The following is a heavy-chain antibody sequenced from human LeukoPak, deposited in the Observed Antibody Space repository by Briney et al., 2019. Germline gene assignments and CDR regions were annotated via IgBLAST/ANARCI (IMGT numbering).Heavy chain of an antibody. Sequence: GGSLRLSCAASGFTFSTYNMNWVRQAPGKGLEWVSSISSSSSYIYYADAVKGRFTISRDNAKKSMYLQMNSLRAEDTAVYYCARDRVWYYDSSGLREVPDYWGQGTLVTVSS. V-gene: IGHV3-21*01. CDR1: GFTFSTYN. D-gene: IGHD3-22*01. CDR2: ISSSSSYI. CDR3: ARDRVWYYDSSGLREVPDY. J-gene: IGHJ4*02.